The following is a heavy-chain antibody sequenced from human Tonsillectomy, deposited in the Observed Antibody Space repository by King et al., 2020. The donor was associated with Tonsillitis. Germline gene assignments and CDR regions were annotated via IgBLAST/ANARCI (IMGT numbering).Heavy chain of an antibody. Sequence: VQLVESGGGLVQPGGSLRLSCEASGFTFSSYSVNWVRQAPGKGLEWVSYIGSSGSTIYYADSVKGRFTISRDKAKNSLYLQINSLRDEDTAVYYCARAGGDYDILTGYYPNYYFDYWGQGTLVTVSS. V-gene: IGHV3-48*02. D-gene: IGHD3-9*01. J-gene: IGHJ4*02. CDR1: GFTFSSYS. CDR3: ARAGGDYDILTGYYPNYYFDY. CDR2: IGSSGSTI.